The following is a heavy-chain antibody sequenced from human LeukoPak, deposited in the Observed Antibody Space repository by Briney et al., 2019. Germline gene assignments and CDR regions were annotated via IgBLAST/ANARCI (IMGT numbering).Heavy chain of an antibody. CDR1: GGSISSYY. J-gene: IGHJ5*02. D-gene: IGHD3-22*01. Sequence: SETLSLTCTVSGGSISSYYWSWIRQPAGKGLEWIGRIYTSGSTNYNPSLKSRVTMSVDTSKNQFSLKLSSVTAADTAVYYCARNGYQFPSGNWFDPWGQGTLVTVSS. CDR2: IYTSGST. CDR3: ARNGYQFPSGNWFDP. V-gene: IGHV4-4*07.